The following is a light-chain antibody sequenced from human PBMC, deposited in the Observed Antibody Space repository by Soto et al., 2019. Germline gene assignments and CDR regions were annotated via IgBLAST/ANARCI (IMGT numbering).Light chain of an antibody. CDR1: QSISSW. CDR3: QQSYSRFT. Sequence: DIQMTQSPSSLSASVGDRVTITCRASQSISSWLAWYQQKPGKXPXXLIYAASSLQSGVPSRFSGSGSGTDFTLTIGSLQPEDSATDDCQQSYSRFTFGPGTKVDIK. CDR2: AAS. J-gene: IGKJ3*01. V-gene: IGKV1-39*01.